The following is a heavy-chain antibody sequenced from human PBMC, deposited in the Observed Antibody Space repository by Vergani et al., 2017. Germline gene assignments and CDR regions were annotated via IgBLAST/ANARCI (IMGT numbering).Heavy chain of an antibody. CDR1: GFTVSSNY. D-gene: IGHD3-10*01. Sequence: EVQLVESGGGLIQPGGSLRLSCAASGFTVSSNYMSWVRQAPGKGLEWVSVIYSGGSTYYADSVKGRFTISRDNSKNTLYLQMNSLRAEDTAVYYCARGAGITMVRGVIILSSWGQGTLVTVSS. CDR3: ARGAGITMVRGVIILSS. J-gene: IGHJ4*02. V-gene: IGHV3-53*01. CDR2: IYSGGST.